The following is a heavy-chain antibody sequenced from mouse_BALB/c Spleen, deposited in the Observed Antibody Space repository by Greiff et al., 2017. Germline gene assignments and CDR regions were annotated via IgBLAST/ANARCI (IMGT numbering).Heavy chain of an antibody. CDR3: ARDGYGYYFDY. V-gene: IGHV1S137*01. CDR2: ISTYYGDA. D-gene: IGHD1-2*01. J-gene: IGHJ2*01. CDR1: GYTFTDYA. Sequence: QVQLKQSGAELVRPGVSVKISCKGSGYTFTDYAMHWVKQSHAKSLEWIGVISTYYGDASYNQKFKGKATLTVDKSSSTAYMELRSLTSEDSAVYYCARDGYGYYFDYWGQGTTRTGAS.